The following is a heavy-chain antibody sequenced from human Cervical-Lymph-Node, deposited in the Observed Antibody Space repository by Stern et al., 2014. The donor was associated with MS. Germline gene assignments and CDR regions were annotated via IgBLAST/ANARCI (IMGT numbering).Heavy chain of an antibody. J-gene: IGHJ3*02. CDR3: ATDNPPTTYDTFDI. Sequence: VQLVESGAEVKKPGASVKVSCKVSGYTLTELSMHWVRQAPGKGLEWMGGFDPDEGETIYAQKFQGRVTMTEDTSTDTAYMELSSLRSEDTAVHYCATDNPPTTYDTFDIWGQGTMVTVSS. CDR2: FDPDEGET. CDR1: GYTLTELS. D-gene: IGHD4-17*01. V-gene: IGHV1-24*01.